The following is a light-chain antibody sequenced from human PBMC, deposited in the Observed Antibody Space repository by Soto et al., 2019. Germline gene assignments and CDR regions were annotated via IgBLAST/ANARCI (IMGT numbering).Light chain of an antibody. CDR2: DAS. V-gene: IGKV3-11*01. Sequence: EIVLTQSPATLSLSPGERAPLSCRASQSVSSHLAWYQQKPGQAPRLLIYDASNRATGIPARFSGSGSGTDFTLTISSLEPEDFAVYYCQQRSNWPPWTFGQGTKVDI. J-gene: IGKJ1*01. CDR3: QQRSNWPPWT. CDR1: QSVSSH.